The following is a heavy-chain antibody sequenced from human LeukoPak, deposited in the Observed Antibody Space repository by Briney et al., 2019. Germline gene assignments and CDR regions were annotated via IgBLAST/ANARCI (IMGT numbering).Heavy chain of an antibody. D-gene: IGHD4-17*01. Sequence: PGSSVTVSCKASGYTFTSYDINWVRQATGQGLEWMGWMNPNSGNTGYAQKFQDRVTLTRNTSIRTAYMALSSLRSEDTAVYYCASWGGYGENFWGQGTLVTVSS. J-gene: IGHJ4*02. CDR3: ASWGGYGENF. CDR2: MNPNSGNT. V-gene: IGHV1-8*01. CDR1: GYTFTSYD.